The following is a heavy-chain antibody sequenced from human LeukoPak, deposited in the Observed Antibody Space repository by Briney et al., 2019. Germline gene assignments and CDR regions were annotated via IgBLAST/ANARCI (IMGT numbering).Heavy chain of an antibody. V-gene: IGHV4-34*01. Sequence: PSETLSLTCAVYGGSFRGYYWSWIRQPPGKGLEWIGEINHSGSTNYNPSLKSRVTISVDTSKNQFSLKLSSVTAADTAVYYCARGQDYYDSSGYYWGYYYYMDVWGKGTTVTVSS. D-gene: IGHD3-22*01. CDR2: INHSGST. CDR1: GGSFRGYY. J-gene: IGHJ6*03. CDR3: ARGQDYYDSSGYYWGYYYYMDV.